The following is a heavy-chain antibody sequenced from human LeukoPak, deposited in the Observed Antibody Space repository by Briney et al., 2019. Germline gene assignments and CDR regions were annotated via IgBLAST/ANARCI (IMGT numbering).Heavy chain of an antibody. CDR2: ITGGGGST. V-gene: IGHV3-23*01. J-gene: IGHJ6*04. D-gene: IGHD3-10*02. CDR3: AELGITMIGGV. CDR1: GFTFSSYA. Sequence: GGSLRLSCAASGFTFSSYAMNWVRQAPGKGLEWVSTITGGGGSTYYADSVKGRFTISRDNSKNTLYLQMNSLRAEDTAVYYCAELGITMIGGVWGKGTTVTISS.